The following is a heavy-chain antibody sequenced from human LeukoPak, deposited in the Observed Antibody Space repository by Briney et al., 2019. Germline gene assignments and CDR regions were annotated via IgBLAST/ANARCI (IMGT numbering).Heavy chain of an antibody. V-gene: IGHV3-23*01. CDR2: FSGSGGST. D-gene: IGHD4-17*01. CDR3: AKGIRSSVTKLNYFDY. Sequence: GGSLRLSCVASGFTFRSYAMSWVRQAPGEGLVWVSAFSGSGGSTYYADSVKGRSTISRDNSKNTLYLQMNRLRAEDTDVYYCAKGIRSSVTKLNYFDYWGQGTLVTVSS. J-gene: IGHJ4*02. CDR1: GFTFRSYA.